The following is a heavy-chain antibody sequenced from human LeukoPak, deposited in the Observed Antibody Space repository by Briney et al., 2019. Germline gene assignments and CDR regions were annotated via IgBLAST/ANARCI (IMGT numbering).Heavy chain of an antibody. Sequence: GGSLRLSCAASGFTFSNYWMSWVRQAPGKGLEWVAHIKQDGSQIYYVDSMEGRFTISRDNPMNSLYLQMNSLRAEDAAIYYCAKSPWKREYYGSDFWGQGTLVTVSS. CDR2: IKQDGSQI. V-gene: IGHV3-7*03. D-gene: IGHD3-10*01. CDR1: GFTFSNYW. J-gene: IGHJ4*02. CDR3: AKSPWKREYYGSDF.